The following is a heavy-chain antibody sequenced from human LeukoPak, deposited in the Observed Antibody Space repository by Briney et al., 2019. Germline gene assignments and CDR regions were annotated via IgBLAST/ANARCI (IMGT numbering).Heavy chain of an antibody. V-gene: IGHV4-61*02. CDR3: ARAGNWNDDYYFDY. J-gene: IGHJ4*02. Sequence: SETLSLTCTVSGGSISSGSYYWSWIRQPAGKGLEWIGRIYTSGSTNYNPSLKSRVTISVDTSKNQFSLKLSSVTAADTAVYYCARAGNWNDDYYFDYWGQGTLVTVSS. D-gene: IGHD1-1*01. CDR1: GGSISSGSYY. CDR2: IYTSGST.